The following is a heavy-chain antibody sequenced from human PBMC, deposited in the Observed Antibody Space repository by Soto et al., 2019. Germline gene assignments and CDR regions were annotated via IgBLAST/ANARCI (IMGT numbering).Heavy chain of an antibody. Sequence: QVQLQESGPGLVKPSGTLSLTCAVSGGSISSSNWWSWVRQPPGKGLEWIGEIYHSGSTNYNPSLKSRVTISVHESKNQFSLKLSSVPAADTAVYYCARDRPELELREFNWFDPWGQGTLVTVSS. CDR3: ARDRPELELREFNWFDP. CDR1: GGSISSSNW. J-gene: IGHJ5*02. CDR2: IYHSGST. D-gene: IGHD1-7*01. V-gene: IGHV4-4*02.